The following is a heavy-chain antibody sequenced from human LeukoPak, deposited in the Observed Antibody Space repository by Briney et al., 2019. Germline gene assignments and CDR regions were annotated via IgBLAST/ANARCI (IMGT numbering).Heavy chain of an antibody. CDR1: GFTFSSYW. CDR2: INSDGSST. D-gene: IGHD6-13*01. Sequence: PGGSLRLSCAASGFTFSSYWMHWVRQAPGKGLVWVSRINSDGSSTSYADSVKGRFTISRDNAKNTLYLQMNSLRAEDPAVYYCARAGYSSSLYYFDYWGQGTLVTVSS. CDR3: ARAGYSSSLYYFDY. J-gene: IGHJ4*02. V-gene: IGHV3-74*01.